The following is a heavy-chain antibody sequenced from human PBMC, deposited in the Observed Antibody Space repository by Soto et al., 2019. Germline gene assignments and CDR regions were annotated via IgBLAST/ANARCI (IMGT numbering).Heavy chain of an antibody. Sequence: GGFLRLSCAASGFTFDDYAMHWVRQAPGKGLEWVSLISWDGGSTYYADSVKGRFTISRDNSKNSLYLQMNSLRAEDTALYYCARGYLAQSWGQGTLVTVSS. CDR1: GFTFDDYA. V-gene: IGHV3-43D*04. D-gene: IGHD6-13*01. CDR3: ARGYLAQS. J-gene: IGHJ5*02. CDR2: ISWDGGST.